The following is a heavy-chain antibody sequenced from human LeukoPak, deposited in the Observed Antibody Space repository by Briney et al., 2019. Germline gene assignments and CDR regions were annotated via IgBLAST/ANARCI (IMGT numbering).Heavy chain of an antibody. CDR1: GGTFSSYA. D-gene: IGHD4-17*01. CDR2: IIPILGIA. V-gene: IGHV1-69*04. Sequence: ASVKVSCKASGGTFSSYAISRVRQAPGQGLEWMGRIIPILGIANYAQKFQGRVTITADKSTSTAYMELSSLRSEDTAVYYCARDEFYGDYVPGKNWGQGTLVTVSS. CDR3: ARDEFYGDYVPGKN. J-gene: IGHJ4*02.